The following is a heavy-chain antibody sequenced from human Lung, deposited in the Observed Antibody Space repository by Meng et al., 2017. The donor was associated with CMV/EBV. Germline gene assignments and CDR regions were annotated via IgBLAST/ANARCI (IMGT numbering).Heavy chain of an antibody. J-gene: IGHJ4*02. Sequence: GGSLRLXCAASGFTFSTYAMHWARQAPGKGLEWVAVISYDGSNKYYADSVKGRFTISRDNSKNTLYLQMNSLRAEDTAVYYCARSREPVVPAAVDYWGQGTLVTVSS. D-gene: IGHD2-2*01. CDR1: GFTFSTYA. CDR3: ARSREPVVPAAVDY. V-gene: IGHV3-30*04. CDR2: ISYDGSNK.